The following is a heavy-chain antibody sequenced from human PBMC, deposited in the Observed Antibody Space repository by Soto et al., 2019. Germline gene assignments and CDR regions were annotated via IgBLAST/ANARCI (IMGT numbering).Heavy chain of an antibody. CDR1: GYTFTSYD. D-gene: IGHD3-10*01. V-gene: IGHV1-8*01. J-gene: IGHJ6*03. CDR2: MNPNSGNT. CDR3: ARGPDMVRGDYMDV. Sequence: QVQLVQSGAEVKKPGASVKVSCKASGYTFTSYDINWVRQATGQGLEWMGWMNPNSGNTGYAQKFQGRVNLTRNNSISTGYMELSSLRSEDTAVYYCARGPDMVRGDYMDVWGKGTTVTVSS.